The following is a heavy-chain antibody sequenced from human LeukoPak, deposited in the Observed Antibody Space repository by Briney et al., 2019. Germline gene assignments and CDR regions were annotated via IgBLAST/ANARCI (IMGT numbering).Heavy chain of an antibody. CDR2: IHHTGAT. Sequence: GSLRLSCAASGFTFSSYSFNWVRQAPGKGLEWIGEIHHTGATNYKPSLKSRVSISLDMSKNQLSLEMRSVTAADTAVYYCARGRLDYYYMDVWGRGTTVTVSS. V-gene: IGHV4-34*01. CDR3: ARGRLDYYYMDV. D-gene: IGHD3-9*01. CDR1: GFTFSSYS. J-gene: IGHJ6*03.